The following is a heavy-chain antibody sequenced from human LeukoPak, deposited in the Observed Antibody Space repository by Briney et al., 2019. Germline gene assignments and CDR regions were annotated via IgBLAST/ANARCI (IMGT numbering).Heavy chain of an antibody. Sequence: ASVKVSCKASGYTFTGYYMRWVRQAPGQGLEWMGWMNPNSGNTGYAQKFQGRVTMTRNTSISTAYMELSSLRSEDTAVYYCARVRPVVVGRYYYYMDVWGKGTTVTVSS. V-gene: IGHV1-8*02. CDR2: MNPNSGNT. CDR3: ARVRPVVVGRYYYYMDV. D-gene: IGHD2-21*01. CDR1: GYTFTGYY. J-gene: IGHJ6*03.